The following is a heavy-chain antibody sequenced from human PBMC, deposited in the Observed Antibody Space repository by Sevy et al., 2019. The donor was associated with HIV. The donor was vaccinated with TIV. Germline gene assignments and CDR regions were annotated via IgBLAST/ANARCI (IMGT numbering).Heavy chain of an antibody. Sequence: GGSLRLSCAASGFTFSRFGMHWVRRAPGKGLEWVAFVRYDGGNKDYVDSVKGRFTISRDNSKNPLYLQMDALRAEDTAAYYCAKTGTTQLDYWGQGTLVTVSS. CDR1: GFTFSRFG. CDR3: AKTGTTQLDY. CDR2: VRYDGGNK. V-gene: IGHV3-30*02. J-gene: IGHJ4*02. D-gene: IGHD1-7*01.